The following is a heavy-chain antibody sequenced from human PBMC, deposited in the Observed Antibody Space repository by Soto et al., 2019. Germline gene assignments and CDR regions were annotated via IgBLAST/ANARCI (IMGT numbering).Heavy chain of an antibody. J-gene: IGHJ3*02. CDR1: GGSISSGDYY. V-gene: IGHV4-30-4*01. CDR3: AREGGSFTAGAFDI. CDR2: IYYSGST. Sequence: SETLSLTCTVSGGSISSGDYYWSWIRQPPGKGLEWIGYIYYSGSTYYNPSLKSRVTISVDTSKNQFSLKLSSVTAADTAVYYCAREGGSFTAGAFDIWGQGTMVTVSS. D-gene: IGHD1-26*01.